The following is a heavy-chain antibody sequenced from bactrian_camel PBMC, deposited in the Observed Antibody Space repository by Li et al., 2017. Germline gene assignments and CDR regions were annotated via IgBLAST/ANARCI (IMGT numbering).Heavy chain of an antibody. D-gene: IGHD8*01. CDR3: TQGVYWSTIGDIQRHQ. CDR1: GFTFSRFD. V-gene: IGHV3S40*01. J-gene: IGHJ4*01. Sequence: DVQLVESGGELVEPGGSLRLSCVASGFTFSRFDMAWVRQAPGKGLEWVSAIASDGQTTAYADSVKGRFTVPRDNVKGTPYLQLNSLKTEDTAMYFCTQGVYWSTIGDIQRHQRGQGTQVTVS. CDR2: IASDGQTT.